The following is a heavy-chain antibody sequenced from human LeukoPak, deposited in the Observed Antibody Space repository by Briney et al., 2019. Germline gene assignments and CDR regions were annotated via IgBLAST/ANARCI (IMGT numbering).Heavy chain of an antibody. J-gene: IGHJ4*02. Sequence: PGGSLRFSCAASGFTLRDYAMSWVRQAPGKGLEYVSAISSNGGSTYYANSVKGRFTISRDNSKNTLYLQMGSLRAEDMAVYYCARDNGLQDGYSHLDYWGQGTLVTVSS. CDR3: ARDNGLQDGYSHLDY. CDR2: ISSNGGST. CDR1: GFTLRDYA. V-gene: IGHV3-64*01. D-gene: IGHD5-24*01.